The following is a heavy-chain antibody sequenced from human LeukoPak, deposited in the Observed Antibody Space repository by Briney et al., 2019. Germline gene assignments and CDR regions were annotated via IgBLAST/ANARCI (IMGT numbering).Heavy chain of an antibody. D-gene: IGHD5-18*01. CDR2: IYPGDSDI. CDR3: ARSVYTYGPYYFDY. Sequence: GESLKISCKGSGYSFTSYWIGWVRQMLGKGLEWMGVIYPGDSDIRYSPSFQGQVTISADKSITTAYLQWSSLKASDTAMYYCARSVYTYGPYYFDYWGQGTLVTVSS. CDR1: GYSFTSYW. J-gene: IGHJ4*02. V-gene: IGHV5-51*01.